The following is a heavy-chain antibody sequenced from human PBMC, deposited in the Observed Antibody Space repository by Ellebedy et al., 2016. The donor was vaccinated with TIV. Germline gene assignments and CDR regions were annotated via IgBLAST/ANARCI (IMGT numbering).Heavy chain of an antibody. J-gene: IGHJ5*02. CDR1: GFTFSSYT. CDR2: ISSSSSNV. Sequence: GESLKISCAASGFTFSSYTMNWVRQAPGKGLEWVSSISSSSSNVNDADSVKGRFTISRDNTKNSLYLDMSSLRAEDTAVYYCARPIPYNGYDHWGQGTLVTVSS. D-gene: IGHD5-24*01. CDR3: ARPIPYNGYDH. V-gene: IGHV3-21*01.